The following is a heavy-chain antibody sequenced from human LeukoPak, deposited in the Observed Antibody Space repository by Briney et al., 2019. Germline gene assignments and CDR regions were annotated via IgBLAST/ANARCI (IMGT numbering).Heavy chain of an antibody. CDR3: ARDSFLVAAAGTGNLDY. V-gene: IGHV3-30-3*01. D-gene: IGHD6-13*01. Sequence: GGSLRLSCAASGFTFSSYAMHWVRQAPGKGLEWVAVISYDGSNKYYADSVKGRFTISRDNSKNTLYLQMISLRAEDTAVYYCARDSFLVAAAGTGNLDYWGQGTLVTVSS. CDR1: GFTFSSYA. J-gene: IGHJ4*02. CDR2: ISYDGSNK.